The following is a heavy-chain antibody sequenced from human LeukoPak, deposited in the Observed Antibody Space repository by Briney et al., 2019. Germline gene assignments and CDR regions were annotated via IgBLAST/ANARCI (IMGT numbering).Heavy chain of an antibody. CDR3: AGAGGEAAGSFDY. D-gene: IGHD6-19*01. CDR1: GFTFTTYE. V-gene: IGHV3-48*03. Sequence: PGGSLRLSCVASGFTFTTYEMNWVRQAPGKGLEWVAYISAGSSVIYYADSVKGRFTISRDNSKNTLYLQMNSLRPEDTAVYYCAGAGGEAAGSFDYWGQGTLVSVSS. CDR2: ISAGSSVI. J-gene: IGHJ4*02.